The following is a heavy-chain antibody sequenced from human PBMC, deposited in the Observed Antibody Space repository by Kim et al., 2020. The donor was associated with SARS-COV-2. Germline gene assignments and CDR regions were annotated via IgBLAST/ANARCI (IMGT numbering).Heavy chain of an antibody. V-gene: IGHV3-64D*06. CDR2: ISGSGAST. D-gene: IGHD3-10*01. J-gene: IGHJ4*02. Sequence: GGSLRLSCSASGFTFNTYPIHWVRQAPGKGLEYVSAISGSGASTYYADSVKGRFTLSSDISKNTVFLQMSSLRPEATAVYYCANQLWFGELGSCWGQGTL. CDR3: ANQLWFGELGSC. CDR1: GFTFNTYP.